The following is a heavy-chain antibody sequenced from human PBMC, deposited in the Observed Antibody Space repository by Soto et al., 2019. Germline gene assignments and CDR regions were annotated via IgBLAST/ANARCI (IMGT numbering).Heavy chain of an antibody. CDR3: AHPAGQEMGFDP. J-gene: IGHJ5*02. Sequence: SVKISCRASGGTFSTYDISWVRQAPGQALEWTGGIIPLLDIEHYSENVQGRATITADESTSTFYIELTSLRFEHTPLYYCAHPAGQEMGFDPSGQGTRVTV. D-gene: IGHD2-2*01. V-gene: IGHV1-69*10. CDR2: IIPLLDIE. CDR1: GGTFSTYD.